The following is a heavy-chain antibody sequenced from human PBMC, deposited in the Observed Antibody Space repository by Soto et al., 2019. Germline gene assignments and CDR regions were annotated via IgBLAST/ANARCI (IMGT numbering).Heavy chain of an antibody. Sequence: APAKVSSKASGATFTSYPISRVRPPPGQGLEWMGGIIPIFCTANYAQKFQGRVTITADKSTSTAYMELSSLRSEDTAVYYCAARSSSGWFTDFDYWGQGTLVTVS. J-gene: IGHJ4*02. CDR2: IIPIFCTA. D-gene: IGHD6-19*01. CDR3: AARSSSGWFTDFDY. CDR1: GATFTSYP. V-gene: IGHV1-69*06.